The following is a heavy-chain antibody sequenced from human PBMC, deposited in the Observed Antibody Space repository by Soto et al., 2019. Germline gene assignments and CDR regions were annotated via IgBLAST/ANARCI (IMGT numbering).Heavy chain of an antibody. CDR1: GGSVSSQTHF. J-gene: IGHJ4*02. D-gene: IGHD1-26*01. CDR2: VYYSRIT. V-gene: IGHV4-61*01. Sequence: QVQLQESGPKLVRPSETLSLTCSVSGGSVSSQTHFWTWIRQAPGKGLEWIGYVYYSRITNSNPSLKSRVTISADTSNSQISLSLTSVTAADTAVYYCAREDMSGTYYFDSWGQGTLVTVSS. CDR3: AREDMSGTYYFDS.